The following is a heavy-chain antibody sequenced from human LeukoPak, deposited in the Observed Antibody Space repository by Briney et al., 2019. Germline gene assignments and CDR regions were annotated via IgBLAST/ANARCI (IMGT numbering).Heavy chain of an antibody. CDR3: ATSLDYFDTSGYHQGGD. CDR2: IKEDGSKK. J-gene: IGHJ4*02. CDR1: GFTFSSYW. V-gene: IGHV3-7*03. D-gene: IGHD3-22*01. Sequence: GGSLRLSCAASGFTFSSYWMTWVRQAPGKGLEWVANIKEDGSKKNYVDSVKGRFTISRDNAKNSLYLQMNSLRAEDTAVYYCATSLDYFDTSGYHQGGDWGQGTLVTVSS.